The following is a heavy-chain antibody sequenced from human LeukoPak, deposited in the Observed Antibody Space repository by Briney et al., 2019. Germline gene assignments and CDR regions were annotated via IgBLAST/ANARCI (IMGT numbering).Heavy chain of an antibody. CDR3: TRGRDGYNYQFDD. D-gene: IGHD5-24*01. J-gene: IGHJ4*02. CDR2: IRSKRYRGTT. V-gene: IGHV3-49*04. Sequence: PGGSLRLSCTGSGFTFGDYAMPWVRQAPGKGREWVGFIRSKRYRGTTEYAASVTGRFIISRDDSRSIAYLQMNSLKTEDTAVYYCTRGRDGYNYQFDDWGQGTLVTVSP. CDR1: GFTFGDYA.